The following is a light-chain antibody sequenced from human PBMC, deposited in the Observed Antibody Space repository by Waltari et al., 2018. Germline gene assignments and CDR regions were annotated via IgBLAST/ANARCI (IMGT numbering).Light chain of an antibody. CDR3: QQYNDWPLT. CDR1: QSVNSR. V-gene: IGKV3-15*01. J-gene: IGKJ1*01. CDR2: GAS. Sequence: EIVMTQSPATLSASPGDRVTLSCRASQSVNSRLAWYQQKPGQAPTLLIYGASTRATGIPARFSGSGSATEFTLTISSLQSEDFAVYYCQQYNDWPLTFGQGTKVEIK.